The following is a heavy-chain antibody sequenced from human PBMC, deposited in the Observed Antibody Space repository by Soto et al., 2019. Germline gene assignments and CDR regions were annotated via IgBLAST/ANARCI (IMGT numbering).Heavy chain of an antibody. J-gene: IGHJ4*02. CDR1: GGSISSSSYY. CDR2: IDYSGST. D-gene: IGHD1-26*01. CDR3: ARHELVGATTNLDY. Sequence: QLQLQESGPGLVKPSETLSLTCTVSGGSISSSSYYWGWIRQPPGKGLEWIGSIDYSGSTYYNPSLKSRVTISVDTSKNQFSLKLSSVTAADTAVYYCARHELVGATTNLDYWGQGTLVTVSS. V-gene: IGHV4-39*01.